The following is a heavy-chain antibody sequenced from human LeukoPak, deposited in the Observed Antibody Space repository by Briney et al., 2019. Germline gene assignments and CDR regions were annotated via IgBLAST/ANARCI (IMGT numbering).Heavy chain of an antibody. J-gene: IGHJ3*02. CDR2: IYYSGST. D-gene: IGHD4-17*01. V-gene: IGHV4-59*08. CDR3: ARLYVYGDYSGTFNAFDI. Sequence: TSETLSLTCTVSGGSISSYYWSWIRQPPGKGLEWIGYIYYSGSTNYNPSLKSRVTISVDTSKNQFSLKLSSVTAADTAVYYCARLYVYGDYSGTFNAFDIWGQGTMVTVSS. CDR1: GGSISSYY.